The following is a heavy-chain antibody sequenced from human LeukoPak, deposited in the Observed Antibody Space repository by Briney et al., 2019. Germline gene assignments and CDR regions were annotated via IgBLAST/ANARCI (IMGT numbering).Heavy chain of an antibody. CDR3: ARDEGNRFDP. V-gene: IGHV3-48*03. J-gene: IGHJ5*02. Sequence: PGGSLRLSCAASGFTFSSYEMHWVRQAPGKGLEWVSYISNSGSTIYYADSVKGRFTISRDNAKNSLYLHVNSLRAEDTAVYYCARDEGNRFDPWGQGTLVTVSS. CDR1: GFTFSSYE. CDR2: ISNSGSTI.